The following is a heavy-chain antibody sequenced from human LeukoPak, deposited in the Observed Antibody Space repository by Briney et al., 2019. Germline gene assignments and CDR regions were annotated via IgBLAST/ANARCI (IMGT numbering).Heavy chain of an antibody. J-gene: IGHJ5*02. Sequence: ASVKVSCKASGYTFTGYYMHWVRQAPGQGLEWMGWINPNSGGTNYAQKFQGRVTMTRGTSISTAYMELSRLRSDDTAVYYCARILGEPLNWFDPWGQGTLVTVSS. D-gene: IGHD3-10*01. V-gene: IGHV1-2*02. CDR1: GYTFTGYY. CDR3: ARILGEPLNWFDP. CDR2: INPNSGGT.